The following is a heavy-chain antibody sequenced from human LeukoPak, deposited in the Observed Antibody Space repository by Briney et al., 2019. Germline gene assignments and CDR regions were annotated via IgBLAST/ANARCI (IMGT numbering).Heavy chain of an antibody. CDR2: INHSGST. CDR3: ARGGGDYNFDY. D-gene: IGHD2-21*02. CDR1: GGSFSGYY. J-gene: IGHJ4*02. V-gene: IGHV4-34*01. Sequence: KPSETLSLTCAVYGGSFSGYYWSWIRQPPGKGLEWIGEINHSGSTNYNPSLKSRVTISVDTSKNQFSLKLSSVTAADTAVYYCARGGGDYNFDYWGQGTLVTVSS.